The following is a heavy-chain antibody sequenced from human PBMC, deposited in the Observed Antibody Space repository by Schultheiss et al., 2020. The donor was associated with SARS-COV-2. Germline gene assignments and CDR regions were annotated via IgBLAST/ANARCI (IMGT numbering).Heavy chain of an antibody. Sequence: GGSLRLSCAASGFTFSSYSMNWVRQAPGKGLVWVSRINSDGSSTSYADSVKGRFTISRDNAKNTLYLQMNSLRAGDTAMCYCEEIVCVTIVRGVESWGQGTLVTVSS. D-gene: IGHD3-10*01. V-gene: IGHV3-74*01. CDR3: EEIVCVTIVRGVES. J-gene: IGHJ4*02. CDR2: INSDGSST. CDR1: GFTFSSYS.